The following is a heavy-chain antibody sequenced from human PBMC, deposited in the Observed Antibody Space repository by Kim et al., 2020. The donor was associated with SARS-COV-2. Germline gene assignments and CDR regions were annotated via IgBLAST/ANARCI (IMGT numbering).Heavy chain of an antibody. D-gene: IGHD6-19*01. CDR2: IRASAETT. Sequence: GGSLRLSCAASGFTLSNNAMSWVRQAPGRGLEWVSTIRASAETTYYADSVNGRFTISRDISKHTLYLQLSSLRADDTAIYYCAKDRGGGGWPVFDRGGQGTLVTVSS. V-gene: IGHV3-23*01. CDR3: AKDRGGGGWPVFDR. J-gene: IGHJ4*02. CDR1: GFTLSNNA.